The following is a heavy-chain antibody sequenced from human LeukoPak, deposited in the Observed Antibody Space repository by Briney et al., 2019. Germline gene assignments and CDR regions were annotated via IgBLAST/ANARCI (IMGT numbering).Heavy chain of an antibody. CDR2: ISSSSSTI. CDR3: ARDIWDSSGYYYHWFDP. CDR1: GFTFSSYS. D-gene: IGHD3-22*01. J-gene: IGHJ5*02. Sequence: PGGSLRLSCAASGFTFSSYSMNWVRQAPGNALEWVSYISSSSSTIYYAESVNGRSTISRDNAKNSLYLQMNSLRAEDTAVYYCARDIWDSSGYYYHWFDPWGQGTLVTVSS. V-gene: IGHV3-48*04.